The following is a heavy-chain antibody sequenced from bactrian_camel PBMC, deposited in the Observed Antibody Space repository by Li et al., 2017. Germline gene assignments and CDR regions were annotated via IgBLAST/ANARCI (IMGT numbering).Heavy chain of an antibody. CDR2: IYTGVNT. Sequence: QLVESGGGSMQAGGSLRLSCVASGYTYSSNWMGWFRQGPGKEREGVAAIYTGVNTYYADSVKGRFTISRDDAKNALYLQMNSLRTQDTAMYYCTALCFLPPYNSGQGTQVTVS. D-gene: IGHD2*01. CDR1: GYTYSSNW. J-gene: IGHJ4*01. V-gene: IGHV3S1*01.